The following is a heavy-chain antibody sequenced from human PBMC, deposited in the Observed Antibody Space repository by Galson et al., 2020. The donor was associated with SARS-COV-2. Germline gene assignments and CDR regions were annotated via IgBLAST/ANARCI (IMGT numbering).Heavy chain of an antibody. CDR2: ISGSGAST. CDR1: GFTFSSYA. D-gene: IGHD6-19*01. Sequence: GGSLRLSCAASGFTFSSYAMSWVRQAPGKGLEWVSSISGSGASTYYAASVRGRFTISRDNSKNTLYLQMNSLRAEDTAIYYCAKMEGIAVAATPNWGQGTLVTVSS. J-gene: IGHJ4*02. V-gene: IGHV3-23*01. CDR3: AKMEGIAVAATPN.